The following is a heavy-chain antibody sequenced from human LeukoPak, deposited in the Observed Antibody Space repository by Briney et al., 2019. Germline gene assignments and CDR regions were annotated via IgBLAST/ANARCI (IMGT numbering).Heavy chain of an antibody. CDR2: IIPIFGTV. Sequence: EASVKVSCKASGGTFSSYAISWVRQAPGQGLGWMGGIIPIFGTVNYAQKFQGRVTITTDESTSTAYMELSSLRSEDTAVYYCARDNTAMVLGWFDPWGQGTLVTVSS. D-gene: IGHD5-18*01. V-gene: IGHV1-69*05. J-gene: IGHJ5*02. CDR3: ARDNTAMVLGWFDP. CDR1: GGTFSSYA.